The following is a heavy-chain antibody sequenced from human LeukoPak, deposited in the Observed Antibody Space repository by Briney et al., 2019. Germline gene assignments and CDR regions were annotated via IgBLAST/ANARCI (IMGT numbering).Heavy chain of an antibody. CDR3: ARAGSYSSSLKLDY. J-gene: IGHJ4*02. V-gene: IGHV3-30-3*01. Sequence: GRSLRLSCAASGFTFSSYAMHWVRQAPGKGLEWVAVISYDGSNKYYADSVKGRFTISRDNSKNTLYLQMNSLRAEDTAVYYCARAGSYSSSLKLDYWGQGTLVTVSS. D-gene: IGHD6-13*01. CDR2: ISYDGSNK. CDR1: GFTFSSYA.